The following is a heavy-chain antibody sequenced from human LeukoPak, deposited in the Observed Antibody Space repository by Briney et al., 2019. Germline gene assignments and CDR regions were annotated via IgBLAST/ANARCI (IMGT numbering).Heavy chain of an antibody. Sequence: SETLSLTCTVSGGSISSYYWSWIRQPAGKGLEWIGRIYTSGSTNYNPSLKSRVTMSVDTSKNQFSLKLSSVTAADTAVYYCAHSEVRYDFWSGKPADAFDIWGQGTMVTASS. CDR1: GGSISSYY. V-gene: IGHV4-4*07. CDR3: AHSEVRYDFWSGKPADAFDI. CDR2: IYTSGST. J-gene: IGHJ3*02. D-gene: IGHD3-3*01.